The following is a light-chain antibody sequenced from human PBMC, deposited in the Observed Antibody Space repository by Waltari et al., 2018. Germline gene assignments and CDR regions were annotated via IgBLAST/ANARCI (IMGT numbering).Light chain of an antibody. Sequence: WYQQHPGKAPKLMIYDVSKPPSGVPDRFSVSKAGNTASLTISGLQGEDEADYYCCSYAGSYTWVFGGGTKLTVL. J-gene: IGLJ3*02. CDR3: CSYAGSYTWV. V-gene: IGLV2-11*01. CDR2: DVS.